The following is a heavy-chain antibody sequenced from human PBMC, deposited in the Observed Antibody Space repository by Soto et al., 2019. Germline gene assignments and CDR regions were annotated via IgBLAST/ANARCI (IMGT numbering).Heavy chain of an antibody. CDR1: GGSISSYY. D-gene: IGHD3-22*01. CDR3: ARAYYYDSSGYHDY. J-gene: IGHJ4*02. CDR2: IYYSGST. V-gene: IGHV4-59*01. Sequence: SETLSLTCTVSGGSISSYYWSWIRQPPGKGLEWIGYIYYSGSTNYNPSLKSRVTISVDTSKNQFSLKLSSVTAADTAVYYCARAYYYDSSGYHDYWGQGTLVTVSS.